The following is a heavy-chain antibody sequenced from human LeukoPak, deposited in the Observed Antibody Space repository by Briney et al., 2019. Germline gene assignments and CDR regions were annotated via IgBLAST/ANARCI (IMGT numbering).Heavy chain of an antibody. V-gene: IGHV4-38-2*02. Sequence: SETLSLTCTVSGYSISSGYYWGWIRQPPGKGLEWIGSIYHSGSTYYNPSLKSRVTISVDTSKNQFSLKLSSVTAADTAVYYCARDSLPYYDSSGYNWFDPWGQGTLVTVPS. D-gene: IGHD3-22*01. CDR1: GYSISSGYY. J-gene: IGHJ5*02. CDR3: ARDSLPYYDSSGYNWFDP. CDR2: IYHSGST.